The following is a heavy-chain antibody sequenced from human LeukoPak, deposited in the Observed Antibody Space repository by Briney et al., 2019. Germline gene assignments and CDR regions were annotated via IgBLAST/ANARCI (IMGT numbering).Heavy chain of an antibody. CDR1: GGTFSSYA. D-gene: IGHD1-26*01. Sequence: ASVKVSCKASGGTFSSYAISWVRQAPGQGLEWMGWISAYNGNTNYAQKLQGRVTMTTDTSTSTAYMELRSLRPEDTAVYYCATADKWEPLDYWGQGTLVTVSS. V-gene: IGHV1-18*01. CDR3: ATADKWEPLDY. J-gene: IGHJ4*02. CDR2: ISAYNGNT.